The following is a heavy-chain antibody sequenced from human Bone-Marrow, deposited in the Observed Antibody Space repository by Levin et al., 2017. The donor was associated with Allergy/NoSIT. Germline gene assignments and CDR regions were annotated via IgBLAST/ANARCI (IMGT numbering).Heavy chain of an antibody. Sequence: PGGSLRLSCAASGFTFSSYSMNWVRQAPGKGLNWVSSITSSSSYIYYADSVKGRFTITRDNAKNSLYLQMNSLRAEDTAVYNCARGLEYSGLPWGQGTLVTVSS. J-gene: IGHJ5*02. CDR3: ARGLEYSGLP. CDR2: ITSSSSYI. D-gene: IGHD5-12*01. CDR1: GFTFSSYS. V-gene: IGHV3-21*01.